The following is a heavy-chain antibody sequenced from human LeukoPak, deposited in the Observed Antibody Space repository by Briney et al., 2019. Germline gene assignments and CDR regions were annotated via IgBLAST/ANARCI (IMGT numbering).Heavy chain of an antibody. CDR2: INHSGST. J-gene: IGHJ4*02. D-gene: IGHD3-10*01. CDR3: ARGLVGITMVRGKSYYFDY. CDR1: GGSFSGYY. Sequence: SETLSLTCAVYGGSFSGYYWSWIRQPRGKGLEWIGEINHSGSTNYNPSLKSRVTISVGTSKNQFSLKLSSVTAADTAVYYCARGLVGITMVRGKSYYFDYWGQGTLVTVSS. V-gene: IGHV4-34*01.